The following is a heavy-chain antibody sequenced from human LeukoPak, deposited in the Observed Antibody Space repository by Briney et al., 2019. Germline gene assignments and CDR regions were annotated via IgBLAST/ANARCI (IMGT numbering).Heavy chain of an antibody. D-gene: IGHD2-15*01. V-gene: IGHV3-74*01. CDR3: ARGSYCSGGNCYPETFDI. CDR2: INSDGSRT. CDR1: GFTFSSNW. J-gene: IGHJ3*02. Sequence: PGGSLRLSGAASGFTFSSNWMHWVRQAPGKGLVWVSRINSDGSRTSYADSVKGRFTISRDNAKNTLYLQMNSLRAEDTAVYYCARGSYCSGGNCYPETFDIWGQGTMVTVSS.